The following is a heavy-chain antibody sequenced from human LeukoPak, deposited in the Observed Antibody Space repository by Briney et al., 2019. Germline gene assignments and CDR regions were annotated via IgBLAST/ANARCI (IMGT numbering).Heavy chain of an antibody. V-gene: IGHV3-30-3*01. CDR3: ARERAYFDFWSGPAY. Sequence: GGSLRLSCAVSEVNFRHYAIHGVRQAPGKGLEWVAVISYDGTTKHYADSVKGLLTLSRDSSKNTVFLQMKSLRLEDTAAYYCARERAYFDFWSGPAYWGQGTLVTVSS. CDR2: ISYDGTTK. D-gene: IGHD3-3*01. CDR1: EVNFRHYA. J-gene: IGHJ4*02.